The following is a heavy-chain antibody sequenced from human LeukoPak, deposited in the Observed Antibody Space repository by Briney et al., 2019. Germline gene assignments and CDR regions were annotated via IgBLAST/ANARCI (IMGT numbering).Heavy chain of an antibody. CDR1: GFTLSSYS. J-gene: IGHJ4*02. D-gene: IGHD5-24*01. CDR2: IFGGATTT. CDR3: ARDHGDGYITDY. Sequence: GGSLRLSCAASGFTLSSYSMNWVRQAPGKGLEWVSVIFGGATTTYYADSVKGRFTISRDTSKNTLYLQMNSLRAEDTAVYYCARDHGDGYITDYWGQGTLVTVSS. V-gene: IGHV3-66*01.